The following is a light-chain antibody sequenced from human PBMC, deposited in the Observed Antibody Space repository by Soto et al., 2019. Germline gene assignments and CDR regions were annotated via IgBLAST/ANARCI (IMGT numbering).Light chain of an antibody. Sequence: EIVLTQSPGTLSLSPGERATLSCRASQSVSSSYLAWYQQKPGQAPRLLIYGASSRATGIPDRFSGSGSGTDFTLTISRLEPEEFAVYYCQQYCSSRTFGQGTKVDIK. CDR1: QSVSSSY. J-gene: IGKJ1*01. CDR3: QQYCSSRT. V-gene: IGKV3-20*01. CDR2: GAS.